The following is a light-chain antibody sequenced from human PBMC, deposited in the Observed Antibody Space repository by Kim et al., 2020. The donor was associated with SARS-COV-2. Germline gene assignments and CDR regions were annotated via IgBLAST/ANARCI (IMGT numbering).Light chain of an antibody. CDR2: ATS. Sequence: SASIGDRVTITCRASQDINNWLAWYQQKPGQAPKLLIYATSSLQSGVPSRFSGSGSGTDFTLTISSLQPEDFATYYCQQANSFPSTFGQGTKLEI. J-gene: IGKJ2*01. CDR3: QQANSFPST. V-gene: IGKV1-12*02. CDR1: QDINNW.